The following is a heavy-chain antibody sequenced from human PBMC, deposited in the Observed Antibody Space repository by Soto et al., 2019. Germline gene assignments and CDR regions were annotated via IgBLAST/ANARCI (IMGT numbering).Heavy chain of an antibody. V-gene: IGHV3-23*01. J-gene: IGHJ5*02. CDR1: GFTFTNYA. CDR3: VKNSGWFNT. D-gene: IGHD3-10*01. Sequence: GGSLRLSCAASGFTFTNYAMTWVRQAPGKGLEWVSGISASGGSTYYADSVKGRFTISRDNSKNTVYLQMSSLTADDTALYYCVKNSGWFNTWGQGALVTVSS. CDR2: ISASGGST.